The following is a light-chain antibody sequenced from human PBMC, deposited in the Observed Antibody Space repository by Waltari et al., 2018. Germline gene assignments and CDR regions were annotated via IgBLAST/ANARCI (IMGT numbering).Light chain of an antibody. J-gene: IGLJ2*01. CDR1: SSDVGGYNY. CDR3: SSYAGSNNLV. Sequence: QSALTQPPSASGSPGQSVTISCTGTSSDVGGYNYVPWYQQHPGKAPKLMMYEVSKRPSGVPYRFSGSKSGNTASLTVSGLQAGDEADYYCSSYAGSNNLVFGGGTKLTVL. V-gene: IGLV2-8*01. CDR2: EVS.